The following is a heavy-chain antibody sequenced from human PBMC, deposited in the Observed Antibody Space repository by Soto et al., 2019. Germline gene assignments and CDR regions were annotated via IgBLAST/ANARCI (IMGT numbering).Heavy chain of an antibody. CDR2: FNHSGDT. D-gene: IGHD1-26*01. Sequence: QVQLQQRGAGLLKPSETLSLTCAVYGGSLSGYYWSWIRQPPGKALEWIGEFNHSGDTNYNPSLKSRVSISADTSKNEVFLNLSSVTAADTAMYYCARHHVRGRTIAGAAEFWGQGTLVTVSS. V-gene: IGHV4-34*01. J-gene: IGHJ4*02. CDR1: GGSLSGYY. CDR3: ARHHVRGRTIAGAAEF.